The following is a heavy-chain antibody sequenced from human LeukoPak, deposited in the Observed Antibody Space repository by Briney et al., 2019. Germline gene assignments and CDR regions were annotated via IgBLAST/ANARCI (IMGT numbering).Heavy chain of an antibody. D-gene: IGHD2-15*01. J-gene: IGHJ4*02. CDR1: GGSISSYY. CDR2: IYYSGST. CDR3: ARGLSAIVY. V-gene: IGHV4-59*12. Sequence: SSETLSLTCTVSGGSISSYYWSWIRQPPGKGLEWIGYIYYSGSTKYNPSLKSRVTISVDMSKNQFSLKLSSVTAADTAVYYCARGLSAIVYWGQGTLVTVSS.